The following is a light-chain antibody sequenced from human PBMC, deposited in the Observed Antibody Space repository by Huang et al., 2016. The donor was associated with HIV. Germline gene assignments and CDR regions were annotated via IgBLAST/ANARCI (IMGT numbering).Light chain of an antibody. CDR2: WAS. CDR3: QQFYGYPFT. Sequence: DIVMTQSPDSLAVSLGERATITCRYSQSIFNSFNNKNYLSWYPRKPGQPPKLLINWASIRESGVPDRFSGSGSGTDFSLTISSLQTEDVAVYSCQQFYGYPFTFGPGTRIHI. V-gene: IGKV4-1*01. J-gene: IGKJ3*01. CDR1: QSIFNSFNNKNY.